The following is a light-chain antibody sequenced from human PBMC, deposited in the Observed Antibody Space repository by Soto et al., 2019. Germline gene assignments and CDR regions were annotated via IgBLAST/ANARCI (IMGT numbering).Light chain of an antibody. V-gene: IGLV2-14*01. J-gene: IGLJ1*01. CDR1: SSDIGAYDY. Sequence: QSALTQPASVSGSPGQSVTISCTGTSSDIGAYDYVSWYQHRPGTTPKLIIYDVRHRPSGISPRFSGSKSANAASLTISGLQAEDEADYFCSSYTTRRTYVFGTGTKATVL. CDR2: DVR. CDR3: SSYTTRRTYV.